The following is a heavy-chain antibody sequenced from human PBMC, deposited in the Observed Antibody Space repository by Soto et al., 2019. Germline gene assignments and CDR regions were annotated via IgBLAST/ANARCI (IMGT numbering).Heavy chain of an antibody. V-gene: IGHV4-4*07. CDR2: ITVNGIT. Sequence: QVQQLESGPGLVKPWDTLSLTCTVSGAYVSDFSWSWIRQPAGKGLEWIGRITVNGITQYTPSFRTRVTMSMDTPRNQFSLYLPSAAAADTALYYGARESGEDCTSEAHWGQGTLVTVSS. D-gene: IGHD1-26*01. J-gene: IGHJ1*01. CDR3: ARESGEDCTSEAH. CDR1: GAYVSDFS.